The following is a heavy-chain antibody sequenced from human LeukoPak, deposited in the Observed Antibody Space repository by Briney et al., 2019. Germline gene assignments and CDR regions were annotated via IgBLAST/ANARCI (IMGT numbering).Heavy chain of an antibody. CDR3: ASLDTALLNSAY. D-gene: IGHD5-18*01. CDR1: GFTFRNDW. Sequence: PGGSLRLSCVVFGFTFRNDWMSWVRQAPGKGLEWVAMVKQGGSEKYYVDSVRGRFTISRDDAKNSLYLQMNSLRAEDTAVYYCASLDTALLNSAYWGQGTLVTVSS. CDR2: VKQGGSEK. V-gene: IGHV3-7*01. J-gene: IGHJ4*02.